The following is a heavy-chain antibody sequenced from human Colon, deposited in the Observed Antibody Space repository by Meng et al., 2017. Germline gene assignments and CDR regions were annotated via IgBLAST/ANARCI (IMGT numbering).Heavy chain of an antibody. CDR3: ARSAYSTGLGYFDS. Sequence: QEQLVQSGAEVKKPGASVQVSCKTSEYIFTGYYIYWVRQAPGQGLEWIGRMNPNSGATISAQQFQGRVTMTRDTSTSTVYMELSSLRSEDTATYYCARSAYSTGLGYFDSWGQGTLVTVSS. CDR1: EYIFTGYY. D-gene: IGHD6-19*01. V-gene: IGHV1/OR15-1*04. CDR2: MNPNSGAT. J-gene: IGHJ4*02.